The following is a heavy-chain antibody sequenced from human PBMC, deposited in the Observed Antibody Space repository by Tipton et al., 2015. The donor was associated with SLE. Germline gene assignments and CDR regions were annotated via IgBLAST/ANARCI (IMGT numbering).Heavy chain of an antibody. D-gene: IGHD6-6*01. CDR1: GGSFSGYY. CDR2: INHSGST. J-gene: IGHJ4*02. V-gene: IGHV4-34*01. CDR3: ARGRGSSSSGHY. Sequence: TLSLTCAVYGGSFSGYYWSWIRQPPGKGLEWIGEINHSGSTNYNLSLKSRVTISVDTSKNQFSLKLSSVTAADTAVYYCARGRGSSSSGHYWGQGTLVTVSS.